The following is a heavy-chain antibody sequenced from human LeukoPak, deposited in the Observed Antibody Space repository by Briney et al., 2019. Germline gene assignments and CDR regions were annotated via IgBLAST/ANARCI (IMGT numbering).Heavy chain of an antibody. CDR2: IYTSGST. V-gene: IGHV4-61*09. J-gene: IGHJ6*03. CDR1: GDSITSGYY. D-gene: IGHD4-17*01. Sequence: PSETLSLTCSVTGDSITSGYYWGWIRQPAGKGLEWIGHIYTSGSTNYNPSLKSRVTISVDTSKNQFSLKLSSVTAADTAVYYCARGGVRTVTTSSGIIDMDVWGKGTTVTVSS. CDR3: ARGGVRTVTTSSGIIDMDV.